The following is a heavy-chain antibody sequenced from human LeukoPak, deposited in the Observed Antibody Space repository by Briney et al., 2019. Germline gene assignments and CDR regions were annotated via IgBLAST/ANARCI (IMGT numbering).Heavy chain of an antibody. CDR2: IHNSGTT. Sequence: PETLSLTCAVSGGPFSGYFWSWIRQPPGKGLEWIGEIHNSGTTNYNPSLNSRVTISEDTSKNQFYLNLSSVTAADTAVYYCARRYYYNLGSFPFDFWAQGTLVTVSS. V-gene: IGHV4-34*01. J-gene: IGHJ4*02. CDR3: ARRYYYNLGSFPFDF. D-gene: IGHD3-10*01. CDR1: GGPFSGYF.